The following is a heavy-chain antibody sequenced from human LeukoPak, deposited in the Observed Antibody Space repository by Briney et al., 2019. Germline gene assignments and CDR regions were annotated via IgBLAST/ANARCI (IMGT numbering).Heavy chain of an antibody. D-gene: IGHD6-13*01. V-gene: IGHV3-30*18. Sequence: PGGSLRLSCAASGFTFSSYGMHWVRQAPGKGLEWVAVISYDGSNKYYADSVKGRFTISRDNSKNTLYLQMNSLRAEDTAVYYCAKDSSSWYSVYYFDYWGQGTLVTVSS. CDR1: GFTFSSYG. CDR2: ISYDGSNK. CDR3: AKDSSSWYSVYYFDY. J-gene: IGHJ4*02.